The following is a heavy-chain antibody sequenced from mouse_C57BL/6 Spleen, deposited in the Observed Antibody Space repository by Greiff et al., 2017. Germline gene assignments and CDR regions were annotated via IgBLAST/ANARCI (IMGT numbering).Heavy chain of an antibody. CDR3: ARRLTTYYFGY. Sequence: QVQLKESGAELVKPGASVKISCKASGYAFSSYWMNWVKQRPGKGLEWIGQIYPGDGDTNYNGKFKGKATLTADKSSSTAYMQLSSLTSEDSAVYFCARRLTTYYFGYWGQGTTLTVSS. V-gene: IGHV1-80*01. J-gene: IGHJ2*01. D-gene: IGHD5-5*01. CDR1: GYAFSSYW. CDR2: IYPGDGDT.